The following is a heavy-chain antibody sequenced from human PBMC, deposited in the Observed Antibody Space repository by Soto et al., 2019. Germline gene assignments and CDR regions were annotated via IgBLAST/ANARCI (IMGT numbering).Heavy chain of an antibody. CDR1: GYSFTDYH. CDR2: INPKSGGT. D-gene: IGHD2-8*01. J-gene: IGHJ6*02. CDR3: ARGHSTDCSNGVCSFFYNHEMDV. Sequence: SVKVSCKASGYSFTDYHIHWVRQAPVQGLEWLGRINPKSGGTSTAQKFQGWVTMTRDRSISTVYMELTRLRSDDKAVYFCARGHSTDCSNGVCSFFYNHEMDVWGQGTTVTAP. V-gene: IGHV1-2*04.